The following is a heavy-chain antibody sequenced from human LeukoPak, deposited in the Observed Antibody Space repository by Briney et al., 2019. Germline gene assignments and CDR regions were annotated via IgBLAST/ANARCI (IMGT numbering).Heavy chain of an antibody. CDR2: MSSRDDTR. CDR3: ARGFGRFEHRFGY. CDR1: GFTFSSFE. V-gene: IGHV3-48*03. J-gene: IGHJ4*02. Sequence: GRSLRLSCAASGFTFSSFEMDWVRQAPGKGLEWISYMSSRDDTRYYAESVRGRFTMSRDNTKNSLSLQMNSLRAEDTAFYYCARGFGRFEHRFGYLGQGTLVTVSS. D-gene: IGHD3-16*01.